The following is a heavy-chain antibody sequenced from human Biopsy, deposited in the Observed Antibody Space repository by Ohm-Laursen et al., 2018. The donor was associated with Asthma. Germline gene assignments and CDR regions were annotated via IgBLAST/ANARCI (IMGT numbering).Heavy chain of an antibody. CDR2: INAGNGNT. D-gene: IGHD6-13*01. J-gene: IGHJ6*02. CDR3: SRDFLFQHGSSWYYYYYGMDV. V-gene: IGHV1-3*01. CDR1: GGTFSRYA. Sequence: ASVTVFCKVSGGTFSRYAISWVRQAPGQGLEWMGWINAGNGNTKHSQKFQGRVTITRDTSASTAYMELSSLLSADAAVHYCSRDFLFQHGSSWYYYYYGMDVWGQGTTVAVSS.